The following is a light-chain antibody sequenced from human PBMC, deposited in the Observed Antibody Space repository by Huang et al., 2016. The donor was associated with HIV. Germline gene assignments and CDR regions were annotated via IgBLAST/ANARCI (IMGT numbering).Light chain of an antibody. V-gene: IGKV3-11*01. CDR1: QSVSNS. Sequence: EIVLTQSPATLSLSPGERATLSCRASQSVSNSLSWYQQGPGRAPRLLIYEASNRATVIPARCSGSGSGTDFTLTISSLEPEDFAIYYCQQRSNWPPFTFGPGTKVDV. CDR2: EAS. J-gene: IGKJ3*01. CDR3: QQRSNWPPFT.